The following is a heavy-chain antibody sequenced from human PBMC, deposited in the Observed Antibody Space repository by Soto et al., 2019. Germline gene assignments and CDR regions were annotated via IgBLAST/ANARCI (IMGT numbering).Heavy chain of an antibody. D-gene: IGHD3-16*02. CDR1: GYTFTGYY. V-gene: IGHV1-69*01. CDR3: ARDQVESLFPNWFDP. CDR2: IIPIFGTA. Sequence: QVQLVQSGAEVKKPGASVKVSCKASGYTFTGYYMHWVRQAPGQGLEWMGGIIPIFGTANYAQKFQGRVTITADESTSTAYMELSSLRSEDTAVYYCARDQVESLFPNWFDPWGQGTLVTVSS. J-gene: IGHJ5*02.